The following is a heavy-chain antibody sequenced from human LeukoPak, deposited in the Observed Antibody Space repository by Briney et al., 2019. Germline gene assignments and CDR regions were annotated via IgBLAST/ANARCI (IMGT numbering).Heavy chain of an antibody. D-gene: IGHD6-19*01. Sequence: GGSLRLSCAASGFTFSASAVQWVRRASGKGLEWVGRIRSKADTYATSYAASVKGRFTISRDDSKNTAFLHLNSLKTEDTAVYYCTREYSSGWPFDFWGQGTLVTVSS. J-gene: IGHJ4*02. CDR3: TREYSSGWPFDF. CDR2: IRSKADTYAT. V-gene: IGHV3-73*01. CDR1: GFTFSASA.